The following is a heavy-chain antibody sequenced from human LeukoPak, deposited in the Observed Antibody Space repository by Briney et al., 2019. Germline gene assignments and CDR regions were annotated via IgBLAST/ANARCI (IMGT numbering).Heavy chain of an antibody. CDR1: GFTFSSYS. CDR2: ISSSSSHI. V-gene: IGHV3-21*01. D-gene: IGHD3-22*01. Sequence: GGSLRLSCAASGFTFSSYSLSWVRQAPGKGLEWVSSISSSSSHIYYADSVKGRFTISRDNAKNSLYLQMNGLRAEDTAVYFCARDKSYDGSGHLLHWGQGTLVTVSS. CDR3: ARDKSYDGSGHLLH. J-gene: IGHJ4*02.